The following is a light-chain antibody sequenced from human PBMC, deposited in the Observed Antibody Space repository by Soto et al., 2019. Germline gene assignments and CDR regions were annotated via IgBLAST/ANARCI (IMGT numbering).Light chain of an antibody. V-gene: IGKV1-39*01. CDR2: AAS. Sequence: DIQMTQSPSSLSASVGDRVTITCRASQTIIFYLNWYPQKPGQAPKLLIYAASNLQSGAPSRFSGSGSGTEFTLTISSLQPEDFATYFCQHRYTTPVYTFGPGDQAGDQT. CDR3: QHRYTTPVYT. J-gene: IGKJ2*01. CDR1: QTIIFY.